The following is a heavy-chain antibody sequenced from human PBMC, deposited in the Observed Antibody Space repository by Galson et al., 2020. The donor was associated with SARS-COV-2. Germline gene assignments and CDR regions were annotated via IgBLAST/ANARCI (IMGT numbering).Heavy chain of an antibody. D-gene: IGHD1-26*01. CDR2: VRSKANSYAT. CDR1: GFTFSGSA. Sequence: GGSLRLSCAASGFTFSGSAMHWVRQASGKGLEWVGRVRSKANSYATAYAASVKGRFTISRDDSKNTAYLQMNSLRAEDTAVYYCTATRAYWGQGTLVTVSS. J-gene: IGHJ4*02. CDR3: TATRAY. V-gene: IGHV3-73*01.